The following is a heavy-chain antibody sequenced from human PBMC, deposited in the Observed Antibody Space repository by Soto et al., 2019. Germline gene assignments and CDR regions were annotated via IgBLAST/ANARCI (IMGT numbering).Heavy chain of an antibody. Sequence: QVQLVQSGAEVKKPGSSVKVSCKASGGTFSSYTISWVRQAPGQGLEWMGRIIPILGIANYAQKFQGRVTSTADKATSTPYRELSSLRSEDTAVYYCARALGDYDPPFDYWGQGTLVTVSS. V-gene: IGHV1-69*02. CDR1: GGTFSSYT. CDR2: IIPILGIA. D-gene: IGHD4-17*01. CDR3: ARALGDYDPPFDY. J-gene: IGHJ4*02.